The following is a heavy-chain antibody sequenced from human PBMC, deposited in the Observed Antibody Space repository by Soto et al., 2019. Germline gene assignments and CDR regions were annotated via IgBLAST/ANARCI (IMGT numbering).Heavy chain of an antibody. CDR3: AKREIAAAGSRFFDC. CDR2: IGGSGGST. Sequence: EVQLLQSGGGLVQPGGSLRLSCAASGFTFSTYGMSWVRQAPGKGLEWVSSIGGSGGSTYYADSVKGRFTISRDNSKNTRFVQMNSLRAEATAVYYCAKREIAAAGSRFFDCWGQGALVTVAS. D-gene: IGHD6-13*01. CDR1: GFTFSTYG. J-gene: IGHJ4*02. V-gene: IGHV3-23*01.